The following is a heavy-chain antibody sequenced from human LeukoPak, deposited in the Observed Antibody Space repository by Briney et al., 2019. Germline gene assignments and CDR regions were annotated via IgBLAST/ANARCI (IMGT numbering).Heavy chain of an antibody. D-gene: IGHD1-7*01. J-gene: IGHJ5*02. CDR1: GESFSGYF. Sequence: PSETLSLTCAVYGESFSGYFWSWIRQPPGKGLEWIGEINHSGYTNYNPSLKSRVTISVDTSKKQFSLRLNSVTAADTAVYYCARDSGTTGEVKFDPWGQGTLVTVSS. CDR3: ARDSGTTGEVKFDP. CDR2: INHSGYT. V-gene: IGHV4-34*01.